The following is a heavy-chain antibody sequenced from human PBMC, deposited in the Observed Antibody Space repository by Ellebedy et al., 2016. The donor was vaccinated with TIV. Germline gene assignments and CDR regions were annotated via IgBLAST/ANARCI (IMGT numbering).Heavy chain of an antibody. CDR2: ISYSGDLM. CDR3: ARDGYWGYSGYDLKYGMDV. D-gene: IGHD5-12*01. V-gene: IGHV3-11*04. J-gene: IGHJ6*02. Sequence: GESLKISCAASGFTFSGYYMSWFRQAPGKGPEWVSYISYSGDLMYYADSLKGRFTTSRDNAGNSLYLQMNSLRAEDTAVYYCARDGYWGYSGYDLKYGMDVWGQGTTVTVSS. CDR1: GFTFSGYY.